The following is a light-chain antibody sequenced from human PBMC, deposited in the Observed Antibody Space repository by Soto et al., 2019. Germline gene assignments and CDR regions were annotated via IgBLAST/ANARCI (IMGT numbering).Light chain of an antibody. Sequence: EIVMTQSPATLSVSPGERATLSCRASQSVSGNLAWYHQNPGQAPRLLIYGASTRATGVPARFSGSGSGTEFTLTISSLQSEDFAVYYCQQYSYWPRTFGQGTKVEIK. CDR3: QQYSYWPRT. CDR2: GAS. CDR1: QSVSGN. J-gene: IGKJ1*01. V-gene: IGKV3-15*01.